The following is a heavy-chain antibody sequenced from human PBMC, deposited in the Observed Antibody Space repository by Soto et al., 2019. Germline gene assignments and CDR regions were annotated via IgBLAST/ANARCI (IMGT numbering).Heavy chain of an antibody. J-gene: IGHJ4*02. CDR3: GKGGGGDHGY. V-gene: IGHV3-23*04. D-gene: IGHD2-21*02. CDR2: ITITGDTT. Sequence: EVQLVESEGGLVQPGGSLRLSCEASGFIFTTSDMSWVRQAPGKGLEWISSITITGDTTHYADSVKGRFTISRDNSRNTVYLQKNRPGGHHPALFYCGKGGGGDHGYWGQGTLVAVSS. CDR1: GFIFTTSD.